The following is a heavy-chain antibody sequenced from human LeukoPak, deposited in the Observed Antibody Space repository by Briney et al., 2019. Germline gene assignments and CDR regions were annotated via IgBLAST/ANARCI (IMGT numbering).Heavy chain of an antibody. CDR3: ARGIRVGATNGMDV. Sequence: GGSLRLSCAASGFTFSSYWMSWVRQAPGKGLEYVSAISSNGGSTYYANSVKGRFTISRDNSKNTLYLQMGSLRAEDMAVYYCARGIRVGATNGMDVWGQGTTVTVSS. CDR2: ISSNGGST. V-gene: IGHV3-64*01. D-gene: IGHD1-26*01. CDR1: GFTFSSYW. J-gene: IGHJ6*02.